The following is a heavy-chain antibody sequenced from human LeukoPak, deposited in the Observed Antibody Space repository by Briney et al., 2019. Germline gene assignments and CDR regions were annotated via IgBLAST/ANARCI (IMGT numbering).Heavy chain of an antibody. J-gene: IGHJ4*02. D-gene: IGHD6-19*01. CDR3: AKVDLLSSGWYQFDY. V-gene: IGHV3-23*01. CDR2: ISGSGGST. Sequence: AGGSLRLSCAASGFTFSSYAMSWVRQAPGKGLEWVSAISGSGGSTYYADSVKGRFTISRDNSKNTLYLQMNSLRAEDTAVYYCAKVDLLSSGWYQFDYWGQGTLVTVSS. CDR1: GFTFSSYA.